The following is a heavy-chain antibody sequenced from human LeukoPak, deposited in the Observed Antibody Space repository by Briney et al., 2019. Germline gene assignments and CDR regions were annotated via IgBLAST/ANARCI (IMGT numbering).Heavy chain of an antibody. J-gene: IGHJ6*03. V-gene: IGHV3-48*04. Sequence: GGSLRLSCAASGFTFSSYSVNWVRQAPGKGLEWVSYISSSSSTIYYADSVKGRFTISRDNAKNSLYLQMNSLRAEDTAVYYCARVGSTAVRGVIYRYYYYYMDVWGKGTTVTVSS. CDR3: ARVGSTAVRGVIYRYYYYYMDV. D-gene: IGHD3-10*01. CDR1: GFTFSSYS. CDR2: ISSSSSTI.